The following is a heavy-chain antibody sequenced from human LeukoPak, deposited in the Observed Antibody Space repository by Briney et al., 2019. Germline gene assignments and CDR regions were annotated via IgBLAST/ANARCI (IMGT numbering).Heavy chain of an antibody. V-gene: IGHV4-38-2*02. J-gene: IGHJ6*03. D-gene: IGHD3-16*02. CDR3: ARDNVFVPMDV. CDR2: IHFSGVT. CDR1: GYSISSGYD. Sequence: TSETLSLTCSVSGYSISSGYDWGWIRQTPGKGLEYIGSIHFSGVTYYNPSLKSRITLSVDLSKNQFSLRLSSVTAADTAVYFCARDNVFVPMDVWGRGITVTVFS.